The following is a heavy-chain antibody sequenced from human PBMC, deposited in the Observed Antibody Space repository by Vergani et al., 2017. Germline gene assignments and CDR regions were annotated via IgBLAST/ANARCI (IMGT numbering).Heavy chain of an antibody. CDR2: INPNSGGT. Sequence: QVQLVQSGAEVKKPGASVKVSCKASGYTFTGYYMHWVRQAPGQGLEWMGWINPNSGGTNYAQKFQGWVTMTRDTSISTAYMEMSRLRSDDTAVYYWARTPTRLTGYGMDVWGQGTTVTVSS. V-gene: IGHV1-2*04. CDR1: GYTFTGYY. CDR3: ARTPTRLTGYGMDV. J-gene: IGHJ6*02. D-gene: IGHD4-11*01.